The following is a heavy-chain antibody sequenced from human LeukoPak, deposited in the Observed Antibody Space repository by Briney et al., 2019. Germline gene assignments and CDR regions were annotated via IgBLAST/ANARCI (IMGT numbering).Heavy chain of an antibody. Sequence: ASVKVSCKASGYTFTGYYMHWVRQAPGQGLAWMGWINPNSGGTNYAQKFQGRVTMTRDTSISTAYMELSRLRSDDTAVYYCARDGLSGAYYYYGMDVWGQGTTVTVSS. J-gene: IGHJ6*02. CDR1: GYTFTGYY. D-gene: IGHD2-15*01. CDR2: INPNSGGT. V-gene: IGHV1-2*02. CDR3: ARDGLSGAYYYYGMDV.